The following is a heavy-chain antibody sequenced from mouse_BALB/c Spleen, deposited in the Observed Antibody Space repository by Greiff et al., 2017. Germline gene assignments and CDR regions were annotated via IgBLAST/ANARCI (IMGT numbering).Heavy chain of an antibody. CDR1: GYTFTSYW. Sequence: VQLQQPGAELVRPGASVKLSCKASGYTFTSYWITWVKQRPGQGLEWIGNIYPSDSYTNYNQKFKDKATLTVDTSTSTAYMQRSSPTSEDSAVYYCTRGYGAWFAYWGQGTLVTVSA. CDR2: IYPSDSYT. D-gene: IGHD1-2*01. CDR3: TRGYGAWFAY. V-gene: IGHV1-69*02. J-gene: IGHJ3*01.